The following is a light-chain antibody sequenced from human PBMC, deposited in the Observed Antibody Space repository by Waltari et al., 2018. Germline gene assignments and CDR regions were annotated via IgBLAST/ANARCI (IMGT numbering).Light chain of an antibody. Sequence: QSALTQPASVSGSPGQSITIPCTGTSSNIGDYNLVSWFQHPPGKVPQLVRCYVTIRPPGISDRFSGSKSGNTASLTISTLQADDEADYYCCSYSTSGSWMFGVGTKVTVL. CDR1: SSNIGDYNL. CDR3: CSYSTSGSWM. CDR2: YVT. J-gene: IGLJ3*02. V-gene: IGLV2-23*02.